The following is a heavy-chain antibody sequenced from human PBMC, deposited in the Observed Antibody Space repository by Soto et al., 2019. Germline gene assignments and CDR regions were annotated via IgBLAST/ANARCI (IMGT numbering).Heavy chain of an antibody. V-gene: IGHV4-34*01. D-gene: IGHD6-13*01. CDR2: INHSGST. J-gene: IGHJ6*03. CDR1: GGSFIGYY. CDR3: VVLRDYYYYMEV. Sequence: SETLSLTCAVYGGSFIGYYWSWIRQPPGKGLEWIGEINHSGSTNYNPSLKSRVTISVVTSKNQFSLKLSSVTAADTAVYYCVVLRDYYYYMEVWGKGTTVTVSS.